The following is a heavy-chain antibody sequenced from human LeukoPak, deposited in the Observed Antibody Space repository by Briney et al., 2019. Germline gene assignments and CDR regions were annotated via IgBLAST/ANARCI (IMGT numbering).Heavy chain of an antibody. CDR1: GFTFSDYI. CDR3: ARDPPYYDSSGYYYDY. Sequence: GGSLRLSCAASGFTFSDYILDWVRQAPGKGLEWVSSISGSSIYIYYADSVKGRFTISRDNAKNSLYLQMNSLRAEDTAVYYCARDPPYYDSSGYYYDYWGQGTLVTVSS. D-gene: IGHD3-22*01. V-gene: IGHV3-21*01. CDR2: ISGSSIYI. J-gene: IGHJ4*02.